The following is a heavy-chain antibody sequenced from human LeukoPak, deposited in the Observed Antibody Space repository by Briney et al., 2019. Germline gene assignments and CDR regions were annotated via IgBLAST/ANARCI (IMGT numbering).Heavy chain of an antibody. V-gene: IGHV1-8*02. CDR2: MSPNSGNT. CDR1: GYTFTGYY. CDR3: ARVGYSYGNWFDP. Sequence: ASVKVSCKASGYTFTGYYMHWVRQAPGQGLGWMGWMSPNSGNTGYAQKFQGRVTMTRNTSISTAYMELSSLRSEDTAVYYCARVGYSYGNWFDPWGQGTLVTVSS. D-gene: IGHD5-18*01. J-gene: IGHJ5*02.